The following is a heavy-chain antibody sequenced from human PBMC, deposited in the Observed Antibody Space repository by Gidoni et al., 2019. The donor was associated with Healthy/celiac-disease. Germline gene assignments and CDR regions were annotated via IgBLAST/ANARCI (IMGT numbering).Heavy chain of an antibody. CDR3: ARDFRYCSGTSCSFTMDV. Sequence: EVHLVESGGGLVQPGGSLRLSCVASNFTFSDFWMSWVRQAPGMGLEWVANIKEDGHEKYSVDSVKGRFTISRDNAKNSLYLEMNSLRVDDTAVYYCARDFRYCSGTSCSFTMDVWGQGTTVTVSS. CDR2: IKEDGHEK. D-gene: IGHD2-2*01. J-gene: IGHJ6*02. CDR1: NFTFSDFW. V-gene: IGHV3-7*03.